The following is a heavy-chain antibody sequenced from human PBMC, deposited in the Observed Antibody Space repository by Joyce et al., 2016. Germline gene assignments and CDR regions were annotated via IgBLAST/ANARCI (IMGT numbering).Heavy chain of an antibody. D-gene: IGHD7-27*01. J-gene: IGHJ4*02. CDR1: GYTFTNFD. V-gene: IGHV1-8*01. Sequence: QVQLVQSGAEVKKPGASVKVSCKASGYTFTNFDTNWVRQDPGQVLEWLGWMTPNSRNTGYEQNFQGRVTMTRDTAISTAYMELSSMRSEDTAVYFCARNKYGTGDFDFWGQGTPVTVSS. CDR3: ARNKYGTGDFDF. CDR2: MTPNSRNT.